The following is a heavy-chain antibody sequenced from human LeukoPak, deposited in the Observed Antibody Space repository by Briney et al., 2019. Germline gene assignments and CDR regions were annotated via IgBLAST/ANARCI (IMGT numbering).Heavy chain of an antibody. CDR3: ATTTSGWTGNYDY. J-gene: IGHJ4*02. V-gene: IGHV1-24*01. CDR1: GYTLTELS. D-gene: IGHD6-19*01. Sequence: GASVKVSCKVSGYTLTELSMHWVRQAPGKGLERVGGFDPEDGETIYAQKFQGRVTMTEDTSTDTAYMELSSLRSEDTAVYYCATTTSGWTGNYDYWGQGTLVTVSS. CDR2: FDPEDGET.